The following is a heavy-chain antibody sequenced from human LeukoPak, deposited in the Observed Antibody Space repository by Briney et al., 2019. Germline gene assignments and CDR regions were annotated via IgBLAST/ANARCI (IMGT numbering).Heavy chain of an antibody. Sequence: PSETLSLTCTVSGGSISREGYYWTWIRQHPGEGLEWIGYIYYNGNTDYNPSLKSRVAISLDTSKNQFSLELSSVTAADTAIYYCARDSWGGYYYYGMDVWGQGTTVTVSS. V-gene: IGHV4-31*03. D-gene: IGHD3-16*01. CDR2: IYYNGNT. J-gene: IGHJ6*02. CDR1: GGSISREGYY. CDR3: ARDSWGGYYYYGMDV.